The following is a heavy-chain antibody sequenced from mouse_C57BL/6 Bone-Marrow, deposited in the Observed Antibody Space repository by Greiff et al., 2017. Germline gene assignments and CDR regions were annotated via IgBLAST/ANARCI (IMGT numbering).Heavy chain of an antibody. D-gene: IGHD2-4*01. CDR1: GYTFTSYG. Sequence: VQLQQSGAELARPGASVKLSCKASGYTFTSYGISWVKQRTGQGLEWIGEIYPRSGNNYYNEKFKGKATLTADKSSSTAYMALRSLTSEDSAVYFCARDYYDYDVGKRFAYWGQGTLVTVSA. J-gene: IGHJ3*01. V-gene: IGHV1-81*01. CDR2: IYPRSGNN. CDR3: ARDYYDYDVGKRFAY.